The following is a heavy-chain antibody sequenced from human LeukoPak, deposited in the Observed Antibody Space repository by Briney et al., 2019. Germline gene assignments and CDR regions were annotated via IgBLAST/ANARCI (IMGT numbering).Heavy chain of an antibody. V-gene: IGHV4-30-2*01. J-gene: IGHJ4*02. CDR2: IYHSGST. CDR1: GGSISSGGYS. D-gene: IGHD3-22*01. Sequence: SETLSLTCAASGGSISSGGYSWSCIPQPPGKGLEWIEYIYHSGSTYYNPSLKSRVTISVDRSKNQFSLKLSSVTAADTAVYYCARTGANYYDSSGYYLDYWGQGTLVTVSS. CDR3: ARTGANYYDSSGYYLDY.